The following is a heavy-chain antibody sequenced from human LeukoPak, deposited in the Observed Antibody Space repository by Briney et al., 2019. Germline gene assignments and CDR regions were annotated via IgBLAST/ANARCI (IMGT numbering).Heavy chain of an antibody. Sequence: SETLSLTCTVSGGSITNYYWSWIRQPPGKELEWIGYIYYSGNTNYNPSLGSRVTISVDTSKNQFSLKLSSVTAADTAVYYCARTMVRGVIGYYFDYWGQGTLVTVSS. CDR3: ARTMVRGVIGYYFDY. CDR2: IYYSGNT. J-gene: IGHJ4*02. V-gene: IGHV4-59*01. D-gene: IGHD3-10*01. CDR1: GGSITNYY.